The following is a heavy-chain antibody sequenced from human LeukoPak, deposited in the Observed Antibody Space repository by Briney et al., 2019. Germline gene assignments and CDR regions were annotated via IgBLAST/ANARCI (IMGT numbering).Heavy chain of an antibody. CDR1: GFTFSDYA. V-gene: IGHV3-30*04. J-gene: IGHJ5*02. CDR2: ISHDGNNK. Sequence: GRSLRLSCVGSGFTFSDYAIHWVRQAPGRGLEWVAVISHDGNNKYYGDSVKGRFTISRDNSKNTLYLQMDSLRAEETAVYYCARERIAATGTGWFDPWGQGTLVTVSS. D-gene: IGHD6-13*01. CDR3: ARERIAATGTGWFDP.